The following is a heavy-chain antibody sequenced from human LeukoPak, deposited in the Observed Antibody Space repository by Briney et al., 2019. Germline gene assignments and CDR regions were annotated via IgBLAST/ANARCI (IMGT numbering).Heavy chain of an antibody. J-gene: IGHJ4*02. CDR1: GGSISSGSYY. V-gene: IGHV4-61*02. Sequence: SETLSLTCTVSGGSISSGSYYWSWIRQPAGKGLEWIGRIYTSGSTNYNPSLSGRVAISLDKSRNHFTLMVTAVTAADTAFYYCAREGPEHLPTYFDHWGRGILVTVSS. CDR2: IYTSGST. D-gene: IGHD2-21*01. CDR3: AREGPEHLPTYFDH.